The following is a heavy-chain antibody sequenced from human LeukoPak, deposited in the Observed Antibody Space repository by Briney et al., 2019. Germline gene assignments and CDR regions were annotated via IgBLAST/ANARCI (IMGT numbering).Heavy chain of an antibody. CDR1: GFTFSSYA. V-gene: IGHV3-30-3*01. CDR3: ARDARDMVVVVTYYFDY. J-gene: IGHJ4*02. CDR2: ISYDGSSK. Sequence: GGSLRLSCAASGFTFSSYAMHWVRQAPGKGLEWVAVISYDGSSKYYADSVKGRFTISRDNSKNTLYLQMNSLRAEDTAVYYCARDARDMVVVVTYYFDYWGQGTLVTVSS. D-gene: IGHD3-22*01.